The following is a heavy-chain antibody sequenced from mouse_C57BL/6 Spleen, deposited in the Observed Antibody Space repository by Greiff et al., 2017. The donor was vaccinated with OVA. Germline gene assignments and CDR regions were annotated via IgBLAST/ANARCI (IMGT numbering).Heavy chain of an antibody. J-gene: IGHJ1*03. D-gene: IGHD4-1*01. CDR1: GYTFTSYW. V-gene: IGHV1-52*01. CDR2: IDPSDSET. CDR3: ARHWDGYFDV. Sequence: QVQLQQSGAELVRPGSSVKLSCKASGYTFTSYWMHWVKQRPIQGLEWIGNIDPSDSETHYNQKFKDKATLTVDKSSSTAYMQLSSLTSEDSAVYYCARHWDGYFDVWGTGTTVTVSS.